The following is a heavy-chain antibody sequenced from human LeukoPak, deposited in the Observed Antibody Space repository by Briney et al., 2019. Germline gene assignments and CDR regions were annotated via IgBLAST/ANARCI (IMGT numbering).Heavy chain of an antibody. V-gene: IGHV4-39*07. Sequence: PSETLSLTCTVSGGSISSSSYYWGWLRQPPGTGLEWIGSIYYSGSTYYNPSLKSRFTISVDTSKNQFSLKLSSVTAADTAVYYCARQATYYYDSSGYYLEAYFDYWGQGTLVTVSS. CDR2: IYYSGST. CDR1: GGSISSSSYY. J-gene: IGHJ4*02. D-gene: IGHD3-22*01. CDR3: ARQATYYYDSSGYYLEAYFDY.